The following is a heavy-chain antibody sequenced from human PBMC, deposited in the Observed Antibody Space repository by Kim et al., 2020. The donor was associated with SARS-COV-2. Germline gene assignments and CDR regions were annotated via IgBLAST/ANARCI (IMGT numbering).Heavy chain of an antibody. V-gene: IGHV7-4-1*02. D-gene: IGHD6-13*01. CDR2: INTNTGHP. CDR3: ARGAPTDSSSWYAY. J-gene: IGHJ4*02. CDR1: GYTFTSYA. Sequence: ASVKVSCKASGYTFTSYAMNWVRQAPGQGLEWMGWINTNTGHPTYAQGFTGRFVFSLDTSVSTAYLQISSLKAEDTAVYYCARGAPTDSSSWYAYWGQGTLVTVSS.